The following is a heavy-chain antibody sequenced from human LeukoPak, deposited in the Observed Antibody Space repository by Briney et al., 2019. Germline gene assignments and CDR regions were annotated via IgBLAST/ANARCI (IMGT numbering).Heavy chain of an antibody. V-gene: IGHV4-59*01. J-gene: IGHJ4*02. CDR3: AREMAGIDY. D-gene: IGHD6-19*01. Sequence: SETLSLTCTVSGASIRDYYWSWIRQPPGKGLEWIGYIYYSGSTNYNPSLKSRVTISVDTSKNQFSLKLSSVTAADTAVYYCAREMAGIDYWGQGTLVTVSS. CDR1: GASIRDYY. CDR2: IYYSGST.